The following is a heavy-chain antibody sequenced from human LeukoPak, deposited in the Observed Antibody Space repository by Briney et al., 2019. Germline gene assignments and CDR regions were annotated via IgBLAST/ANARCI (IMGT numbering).Heavy chain of an antibody. CDR3: ARAIAARRFDY. D-gene: IGHD6-6*01. CDR1: GGSISSYY. V-gene: IGHV4-59*01. J-gene: IGHJ4*02. Sequence: SETLSLTCTVSGGSISSYYWSWIRQPPGKGLEWIGYIYYSGSTNYNPSLKSRVTISVDTSKDQFSLKLSSVTAADTAVYYCARAIAARRFDYWGQGTLVTVSS. CDR2: IYYSGST.